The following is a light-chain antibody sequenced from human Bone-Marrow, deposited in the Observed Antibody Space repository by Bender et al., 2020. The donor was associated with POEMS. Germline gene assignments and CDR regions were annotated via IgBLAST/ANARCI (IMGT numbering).Light chain of an antibody. J-gene: IGLJ1*01. CDR1: SSDVGTYNS. CDR3: SSFTSSYTLI. CDR2: DVQ. V-gene: IGLV2-14*03. Sequence: QSALTQPPSASGSPGQSVTISCTGTSSDVGTYNSVSWYQHHPGKAPQLLIFDVQSPPAGVSNRFSGSKSGNTASLTISGLQAEDEADYYCSSFTSSYTLIFGPGTKVTVL.